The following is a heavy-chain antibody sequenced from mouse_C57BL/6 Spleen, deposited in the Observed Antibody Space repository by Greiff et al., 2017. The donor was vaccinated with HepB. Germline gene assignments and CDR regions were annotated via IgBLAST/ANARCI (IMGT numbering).Heavy chain of an antibody. Sequence: VQLQQSGPGLVQPSQSLSITCTVSGFSLTSYGVHWVRQSPGKGLEWLGVIWRGGSTDYNAAFMSRLSITKDNSKSQVFVKMNSLQADDTAIYYCAKTYGSSYRYFDVWGTGTTVTVSS. CDR1: GFSLTSYG. CDR3: AKTYGSSYRYFDV. J-gene: IGHJ1*03. D-gene: IGHD1-1*01. CDR2: IWRGGST. V-gene: IGHV2-5*01.